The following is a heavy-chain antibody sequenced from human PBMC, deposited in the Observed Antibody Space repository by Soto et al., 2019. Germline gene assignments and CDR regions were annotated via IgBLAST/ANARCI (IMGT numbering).Heavy chain of an antibody. Sequence: GGSLRLSCGASGFAFDTFAMSWLRQAPGKGLEWISTIVRSGDTTYYADSVKGRFTISRDNSNKTLYLQMNSLRAEDTAIFYCAKRGFDGRHFDDWGQGIVVTVSS. CDR1: GFAFDTFA. J-gene: IGHJ4*02. CDR3: AKRGFDGRHFDD. CDR2: IVRSGDTT. D-gene: IGHD3-10*01. V-gene: IGHV3-23*01.